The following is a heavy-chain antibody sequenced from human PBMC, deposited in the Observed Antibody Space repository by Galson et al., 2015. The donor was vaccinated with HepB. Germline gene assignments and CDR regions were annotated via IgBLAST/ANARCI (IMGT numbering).Heavy chain of an antibody. CDR1: GFTVSSNY. CDR2: IYSGGST. V-gene: IGHV3-66*01. D-gene: IGHD3-10*01. Sequence: SLRLSCAASGFTVSSNYMSWVRQAPGKGLEWVSVIYSGGSTYYADSVKGRFTISRDNSKNTLYLQMNSLRAEDTAVYYCARDRRDYYGSGSYYNGYWGQGTLVTVSS. CDR3: ARDRRDYYGSGSYYNGY. J-gene: IGHJ4*02.